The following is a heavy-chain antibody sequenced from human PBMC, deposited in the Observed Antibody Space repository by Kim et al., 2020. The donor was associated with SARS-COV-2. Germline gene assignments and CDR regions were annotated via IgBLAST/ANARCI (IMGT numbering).Heavy chain of an antibody. CDR1: GFTFSSYA. CDR2: ISGSGGST. Sequence: GGSLRLSCAASGFTFSSYAMSWVRQAPGKGLEWVSAISGSGGSTYYADSVKGRFTISRDNSKNTLYLQMNSLRAEDTAVYYCAKDGYISSWAELVDYWGQGTLVTVSS. J-gene: IGHJ4*02. CDR3: AKDGYISSWAELVDY. D-gene: IGHD6-13*01. V-gene: IGHV3-23*01.